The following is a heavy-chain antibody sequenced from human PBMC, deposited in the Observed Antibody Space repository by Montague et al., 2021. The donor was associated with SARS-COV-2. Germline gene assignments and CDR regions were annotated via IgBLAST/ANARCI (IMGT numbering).Heavy chain of an antibody. Sequence: SETLSLTCAVYGWSFSGYYWPWIRQSPGKGLEWIAEINHSGTTNYNFNPSLRSRVTISVDTSKSQFSLKLSSVTAADTGVYYCARWDPQTLTLIGLRGKSASDYWGQGTLVTVSS. CDR2: INHSGTT. J-gene: IGHJ4*02. CDR3: ARWDPQTLTLIGLRGKSASDY. D-gene: IGHD4-23*01. V-gene: IGHV4-34*01. CDR1: GWSFSGYY.